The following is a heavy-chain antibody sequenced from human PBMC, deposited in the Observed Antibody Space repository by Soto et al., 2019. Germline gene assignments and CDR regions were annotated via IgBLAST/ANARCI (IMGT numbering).Heavy chain of an antibody. D-gene: IGHD3-10*01. CDR3: AKPYYGAGSYYPDAFDV. CDR2: ISHDGSNT. J-gene: IGHJ3*01. Sequence: QVQLVESGGGVVQPGTSLRLSCGASGFSFSSYAMNWVRQAPGKGLEWVAVISHDGSNTYYGDSVKGRFTSSRDNSENTLFLQMNSPRAEDTAVYYCAKPYYGAGSYYPDAFDVWGQGTSVTVSS. V-gene: IGHV3-30*18. CDR1: GFSFSSYA.